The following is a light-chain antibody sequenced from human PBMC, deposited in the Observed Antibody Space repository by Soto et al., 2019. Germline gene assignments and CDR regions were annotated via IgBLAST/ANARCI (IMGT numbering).Light chain of an antibody. V-gene: IGKV3-20*01. J-gene: IGKJ3*01. CDR1: QSVINNY. CDR3: QQYGSSPLFS. CDR2: GAS. Sequence: EIVLTQSPGTLSLSPGERATLSCRASQSVINNYLAWYQQIPGQPPRLLIYGASSRATGIPDRFSGGGSGTDFTLTISRLEPEDFAVYYCQQYGSSPLFSFGPGPKVDI.